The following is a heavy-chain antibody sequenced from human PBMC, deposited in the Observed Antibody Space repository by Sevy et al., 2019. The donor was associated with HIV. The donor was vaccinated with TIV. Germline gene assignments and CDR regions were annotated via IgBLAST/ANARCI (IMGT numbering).Heavy chain of an antibody. CDR1: GFPFRDNI. D-gene: IGHD3-10*01. Sequence: GGSLRLSCSASGFPFRDNIMAWVRQAPGKRLEYVSGITSNGVSTNYGVSVKGRFTISRDNAKNTMYLQMTSLRPEDTAVYYCVKARGITQDFYNWGQGTLVTVSS. CDR3: VKARGITQDFYN. J-gene: IGHJ4*02. CDR2: ITSNGVST. V-gene: IGHV3-64D*06.